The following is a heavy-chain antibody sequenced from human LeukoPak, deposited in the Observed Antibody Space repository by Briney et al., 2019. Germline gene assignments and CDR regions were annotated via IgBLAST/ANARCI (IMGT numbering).Heavy chain of an antibody. D-gene: IGHD3-9*01. CDR1: GYTFTSYS. CDR3: ARVGKSDILTAYYLFDY. V-gene: IGHV1-18*01. J-gene: IGHJ4*02. Sequence: ASVKVSCKASGYTFTSYSITWVRQAPGQGLEWMGWISAYNGNTNYAQKFQGRVTMTTDTSTSTAFMELRSLRSDDTALYYCARVGKSDILTAYYLFDYWGQGTLVTVSS. CDR2: ISAYNGNT.